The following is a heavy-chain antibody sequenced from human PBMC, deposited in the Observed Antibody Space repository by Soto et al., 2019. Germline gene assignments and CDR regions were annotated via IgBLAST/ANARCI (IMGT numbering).Heavy chain of an antibody. V-gene: IGHV4-59*01. CDR3: ARVAGGFSKYFGY. D-gene: IGHD5-18*01. Sequence: PSEAQALTWTFGGGSRSCNFCRWRRQTPGKGLEWSGYIAYSGTTNYNPSLKSRVPISVDTSKTQLSLKLSYVTAADTAVYYCARVAGGFSKYFGYWGQGTLVTVS. CDR1: GGSRSCNF. CDR2: IAYSGTT. J-gene: IGHJ4*02.